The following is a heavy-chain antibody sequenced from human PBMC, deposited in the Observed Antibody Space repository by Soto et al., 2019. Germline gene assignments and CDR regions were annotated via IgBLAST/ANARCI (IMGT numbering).Heavy chain of an antibody. D-gene: IGHD6-19*01. CDR1: GYTFTSYG. Sequence: ASVTVSCKASGYTFTSYGISWVRQAPGQGLEWMGWISAYNGNANYAQKLQGRVTMTTDTSTSTAYMELRSLRSDDTAVYYCARDTWQWLVRDPPDYWGQGTLVTVSS. J-gene: IGHJ4*02. V-gene: IGHV1-18*01. CDR3: ARDTWQWLVRDPPDY. CDR2: ISAYNGNA.